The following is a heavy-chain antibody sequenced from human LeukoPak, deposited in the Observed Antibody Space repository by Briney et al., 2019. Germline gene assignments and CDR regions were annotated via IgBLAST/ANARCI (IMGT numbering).Heavy chain of an antibody. J-gene: IGHJ6*02. D-gene: IGHD2-15*01. CDR3: ARRGSAAHYYAMDL. CDR1: GYSFSRYW. Sequence: GESLKISCKGSGYSFSRYWIGWVRQMPGKGLEWMGTIYPGDSETRYSPSFQGQVTISADKSINSAYLQWGSLKASDTAMYCARRGSAAHYYAMDLWSQGAPVTVSS. V-gene: IGHV5-51*01. CDR2: IYPGDSET.